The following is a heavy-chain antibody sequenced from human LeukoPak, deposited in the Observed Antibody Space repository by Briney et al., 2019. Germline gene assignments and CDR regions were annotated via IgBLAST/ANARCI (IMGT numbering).Heavy chain of an antibody. V-gene: IGHV3-21*01. J-gene: IGHJ4*02. CDR1: GFTFIIYS. CDR2: IDSSSRNI. D-gene: IGHD3-22*01. Sequence: PGRSLRLSCAASGFTFIIYSMNWVRQAPGKGLEWVPSIDSSSRNINYADSVKGRFTISRDNAKNALYLQMNSLRAEDTAVYYCARDLAYYYDSSYDWGQGTLVTVSS. CDR3: ARDLAYYYDSSYD.